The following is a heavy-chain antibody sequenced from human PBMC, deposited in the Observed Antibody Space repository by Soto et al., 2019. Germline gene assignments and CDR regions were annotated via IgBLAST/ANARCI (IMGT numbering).Heavy chain of an antibody. Sequence: ASVKVAGKASGYTFTGYYMHWVRQAPGQGLEWMGWINPNSGGTNYAQKFQGWVTMTRDTSISTAYMELRRLRSDDTAVYYCARAGKYDILTGYYYYYYYGMDVWGQGTTVTVSS. CDR1: GYTFTGYY. CDR3: ARAGKYDILTGYYYYYYYGMDV. J-gene: IGHJ6*02. CDR2: INPNSGGT. V-gene: IGHV1-2*04. D-gene: IGHD3-9*01.